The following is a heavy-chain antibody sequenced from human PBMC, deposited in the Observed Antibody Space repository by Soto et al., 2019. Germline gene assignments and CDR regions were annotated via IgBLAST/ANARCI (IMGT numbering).Heavy chain of an antibody. CDR3: ARHQGTHDYGGNSVGY. CDR1: GYSFTSYW. V-gene: IGHV5-51*01. D-gene: IGHD4-17*01. CDR2: IYPGDSDT. J-gene: IGHJ4*02. Sequence: GESLKISCKGSGYSFTSYWIGWVRQMPGKGLEWMGIIYPGDSDTRYSPSFQGQVTISADKSISTAYLQWSSLKASDTAMYYCARHQGTHDYGGNSVGYWGQGTLVTVSS.